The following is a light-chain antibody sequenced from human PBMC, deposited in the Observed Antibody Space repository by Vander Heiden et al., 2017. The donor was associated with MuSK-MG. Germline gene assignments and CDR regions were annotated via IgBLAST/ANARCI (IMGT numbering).Light chain of an antibody. CDR2: LAY. Sequence: DVVMIQSPLSLHVTSGEAASTSCSSSQSPQHTSECRYVDWYLQRPGQSPQLLIYLAYNRASGVPDRFSGSGSGTDFTLKISRVEAEDVGIYYCKQSLQAPHTCGGGTKVDI. V-gene: IGKV2-28*01. CDR1: QSPQHTSECRY. J-gene: IGKJ4*01. CDR3: KQSLQAPHT.